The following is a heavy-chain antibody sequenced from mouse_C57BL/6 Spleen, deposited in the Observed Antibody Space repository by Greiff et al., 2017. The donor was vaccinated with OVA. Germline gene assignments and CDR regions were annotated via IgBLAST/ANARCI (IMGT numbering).Heavy chain of an antibody. CDR1: GYTFTSYW. V-gene: IGHV1-50*01. CDR3: ARGNPLYAMDY. CDR2: IDPSDSYT. D-gene: IGHD2-1*01. Sequence: VQLQQSGAELVKPGASVKLSCKASGYTFTSYWMQWVKQRPGQGLEWIGEIDPSDSYTNYNQKFKGKATLTVDTSSSTAYMQLSSLTSEDSAVYYCARGNPLYAMDYWGQGTSVTVSS. J-gene: IGHJ4*01.